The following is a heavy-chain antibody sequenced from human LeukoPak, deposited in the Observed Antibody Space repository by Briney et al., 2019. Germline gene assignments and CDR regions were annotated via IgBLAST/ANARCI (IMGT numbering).Heavy chain of an antibody. J-gene: IGHJ6*02. CDR1: GGSISSGGYY. V-gene: IGHV4-31*03. CDR3: ARDVRYYDSSGYRSIHYGMDV. Sequence: PSQTLSLTCTASGGSISSGGYYWSWIRQHPGKGLEWIGYIYYSGSTYYNPSLKSRVTISVDKSKNQFSLKLSSVTAADTAVYYCARDVRYYDSSGYRSIHYGMDVWGQGTTVTVSS. D-gene: IGHD3-22*01. CDR2: IYYSGST.